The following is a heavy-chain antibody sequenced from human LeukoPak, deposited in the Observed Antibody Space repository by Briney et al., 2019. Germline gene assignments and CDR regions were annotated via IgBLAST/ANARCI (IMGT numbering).Heavy chain of an antibody. CDR2: ISYDGSNK. CDR3: AKMPVSYSSGWSVFDY. D-gene: IGHD6-19*01. CDR1: GFTFSSYA. Sequence: PGRSLRLSCAASGFTFSSYAMHWARQAPGKGLEWVAVISYDGSNKYYADSVKGRFTISRDNSKNTLYLQMNSLRAEDTAVYYCAKMPVSYSSGWSVFDYWGQGNLVTASS. J-gene: IGHJ4*02. V-gene: IGHV3-30-3*02.